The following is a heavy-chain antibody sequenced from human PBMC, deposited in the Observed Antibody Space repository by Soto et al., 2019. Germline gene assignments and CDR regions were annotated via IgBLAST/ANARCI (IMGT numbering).Heavy chain of an antibody. J-gene: IGHJ4*02. CDR1: GFTFSSYS. CDR2: ISSSSSYI. V-gene: IGHV3-21*01. D-gene: IGHD3-16*02. Sequence: GGSLRLSCAASGFTFSSYSMNWVRQAPGKGLEWVSSISSSSSYIYYADSVKGRFTISRDNAKNSLYLQMNSLRAEDTAVYYCARDDSRWEDDYIWGSYRLDYWGQGTLVTVSS. CDR3: ARDDSRWEDDYIWGSYRLDY.